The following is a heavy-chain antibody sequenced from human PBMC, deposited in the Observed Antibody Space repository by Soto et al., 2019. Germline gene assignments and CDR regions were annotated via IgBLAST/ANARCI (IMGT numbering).Heavy chain of an antibody. CDR2: IIPIFGTA. D-gene: IGHD3-10*01. J-gene: IGHJ3*02. Sequence: ASVKVSCKASGGTFSSYAISWVRQAPGQGLEWMGGIIPIFGTANCAQKFQGRVTITADESTSTAYMELSSLRSEDTAVYYCARVTMVRGVIIAPHAFDIWGQGTMVTVSS. CDR3: ARVTMVRGVIIAPHAFDI. V-gene: IGHV1-69*13. CDR1: GGTFSSYA.